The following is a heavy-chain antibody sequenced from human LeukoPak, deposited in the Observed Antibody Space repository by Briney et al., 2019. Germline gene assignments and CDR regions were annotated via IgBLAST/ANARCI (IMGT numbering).Heavy chain of an antibody. CDR3: ASDKAADGYYFDS. V-gene: IGHV3-53*01. CDR1: GFTVSSNY. D-gene: IGHD6-13*01. Sequence: GGSLTLSCAASGFTVSSNYMSWVRQAPGKGLEWVAVIYTGGSTYYADSVKGRFTISLDNSKNTFYLKINTLRAADTAVYYCASDKAADGYYFDSWGQGTLVTVSS. CDR2: IYTGGST. J-gene: IGHJ4*02.